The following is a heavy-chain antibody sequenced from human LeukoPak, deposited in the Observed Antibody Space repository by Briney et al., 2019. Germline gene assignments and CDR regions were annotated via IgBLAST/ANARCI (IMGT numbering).Heavy chain of an antibody. Sequence: PSETLSLTCAVYGGSFSGYYWSWIRQPPGKGLEWIGEINHSGSTNYNSSLKSRVTISVDTSKNQFSLKLSSVTAADTAVYYCARGVTTVTKYFQHWGQGTLVTVSS. CDR3: ARGVTTVTKYFQH. V-gene: IGHV4-34*01. CDR1: GGSFSGYY. D-gene: IGHD4-17*01. CDR2: INHSGST. J-gene: IGHJ1*01.